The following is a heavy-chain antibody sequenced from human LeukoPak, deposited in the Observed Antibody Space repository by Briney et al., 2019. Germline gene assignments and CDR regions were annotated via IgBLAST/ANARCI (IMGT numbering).Heavy chain of an antibody. J-gene: IGHJ4*02. D-gene: IGHD6-19*01. CDR2: ISYDGSNK. Sequence: PGRSLRLSCAASGFTFSSYGMHWVRQAPGKGLEWVAVISYDGSNKYYADSVKGRFTISRDNSKNTLYLQMNSLRAEDTAVYYCARLEWLVHYWGQGTLVTVSS. V-gene: IGHV3-30*03. CDR1: GFTFSSYG. CDR3: ARLEWLVHY.